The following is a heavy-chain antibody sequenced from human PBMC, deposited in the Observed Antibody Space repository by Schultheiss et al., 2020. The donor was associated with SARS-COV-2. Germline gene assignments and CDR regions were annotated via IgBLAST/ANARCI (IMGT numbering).Heavy chain of an antibody. V-gene: IGHV4-39*07. CDR1: GGSISSYY. CDR2: IYYSGST. J-gene: IGHJ4*02. D-gene: IGHD1-1*01. Sequence: SETLSLTCTVSGGSISSYYWSWIRQPPGKGLEWIGSIYYSGSTYYNPSLKSRVTISVDTSKNQFSLKLSSVTAADTAVYYCARGAQEVRRAVDFWGQGILVTVSS. CDR3: ARGAQEVRRAVDF.